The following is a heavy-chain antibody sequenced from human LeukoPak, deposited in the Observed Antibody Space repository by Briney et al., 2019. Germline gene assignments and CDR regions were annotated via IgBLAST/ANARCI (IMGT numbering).Heavy chain of an antibody. CDR1: GYTFTYYW. J-gene: IGHJ4*02. CDR3: ARLRGSTTETLDF. D-gene: IGHD5-12*01. Sequence: GESLKISCRGSGYTFTYYWIAWVRQRPGKGLELMGIIYPGDSGTTYSPSFQGQVTMSADESVNTAYLQWTSLKATDIAMYYRARLRGSTTETLDFWGQGTLVTVSS. V-gene: IGHV5-51*01. CDR2: IYPGDSGT.